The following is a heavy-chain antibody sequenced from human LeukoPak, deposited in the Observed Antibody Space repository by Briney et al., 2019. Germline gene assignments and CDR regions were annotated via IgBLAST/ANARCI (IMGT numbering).Heavy chain of an antibody. J-gene: IGHJ3*02. V-gene: IGHV1-46*01. CDR2: INPSGGST. Sequence: ASVRVSCKASGYTFTSYYMHWVRQAPGQGLEWMGIINPSGGSTSYAQKFQGRVTMTRDTSTSTVYMELSSLRSEDTAVYYCARDGGSDAFDIWGQGTMVTVSS. CDR1: GYTFTSYY. CDR3: ARDGGSDAFDI.